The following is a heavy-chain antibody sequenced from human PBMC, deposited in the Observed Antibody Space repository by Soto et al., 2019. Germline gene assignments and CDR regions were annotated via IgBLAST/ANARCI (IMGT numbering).Heavy chain of an antibody. Sequence: SETLSLTCTVSGGSISSGGYYWSWIRQHPGKGLEWIGYIYYSGSTYYNPSLKSRVTISVDTSKNQFSLKLSSVTAADTAVYYCARATPPTTVTTSEYFQHWGQGTLVTVSS. CDR1: GGSISSGGYY. J-gene: IGHJ1*01. CDR2: IYYSGST. CDR3: ARATPPTTVTTSEYFQH. D-gene: IGHD4-17*01. V-gene: IGHV4-31*03.